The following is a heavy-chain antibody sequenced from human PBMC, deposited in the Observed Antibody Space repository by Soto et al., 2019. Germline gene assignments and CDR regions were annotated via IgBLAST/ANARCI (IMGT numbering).Heavy chain of an antibody. D-gene: IGHD3-3*01. J-gene: IGHJ4*02. CDR3: ARDGEAFDY. Sequence: GGSLRLSCAASGFTFSRYAMFWVRQAPGKGLEYVSAVTSDGGGTYYASSVKGRFTISRDNSKSTLYLQMGSLRAEDMAVYYCARDGEAFDYWDQGTLVTVPS. V-gene: IGHV3-64*01. CDR1: GFTFSRYA. CDR2: VTSDGGGT.